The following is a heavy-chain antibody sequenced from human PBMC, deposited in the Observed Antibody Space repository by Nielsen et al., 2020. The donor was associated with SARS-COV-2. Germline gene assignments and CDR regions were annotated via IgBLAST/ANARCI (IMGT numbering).Heavy chain of an antibody. CDR2: IIPIFGTA. Sequence: SVKVSCKASGGTFSSYAISWVRQAPGQGLEWMGGIIPIFGTANYAQKFQGRVTITADESTSTAYMELSSLRSDDTAVYYCARDRERAFDIWGQGTQVTVSS. D-gene: IGHD1-26*01. CDR3: ARDRERAFDI. CDR1: GGTFSSYA. V-gene: IGHV1-69*13. J-gene: IGHJ3*02.